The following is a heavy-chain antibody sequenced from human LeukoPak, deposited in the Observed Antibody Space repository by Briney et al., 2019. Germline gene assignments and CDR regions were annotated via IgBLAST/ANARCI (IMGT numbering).Heavy chain of an antibody. J-gene: IGHJ4*02. CDR1: GGSMGSSSYY. CDR2: IYYGRTT. D-gene: IGHD5-12*01. V-gene: IGHV4-39*01. Sequence: SETLSLTCTVSGGSMGSSSYYWGGSRQPPGQGLEWIGSIYYGRTTYYNPSLNSRVTISVVTSNNQFSLQLNSVTAADTAVYYCVRHDGRGGATMGALDSWGQGSLVTVSS. CDR3: VRHDGRGGATMGALDS.